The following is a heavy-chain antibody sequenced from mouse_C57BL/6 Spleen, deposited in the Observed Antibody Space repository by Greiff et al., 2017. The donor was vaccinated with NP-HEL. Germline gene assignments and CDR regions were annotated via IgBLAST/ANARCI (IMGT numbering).Heavy chain of an antibody. CDR1: GFTFSSYA. Sequence: EVQLVESGGGLVKPGGSLKLSCAASGFTFSSYAMSWVRQTPEKRLEWVATISDGGSYTYYPDNVKGRFTISRDNAKNNLYLQMSHLKSEDTAMYYCARDRGDYWGKGTTLTVSS. V-gene: IGHV5-4*01. CDR3: ARDRGDY. CDR2: ISDGGSYT. J-gene: IGHJ2*01.